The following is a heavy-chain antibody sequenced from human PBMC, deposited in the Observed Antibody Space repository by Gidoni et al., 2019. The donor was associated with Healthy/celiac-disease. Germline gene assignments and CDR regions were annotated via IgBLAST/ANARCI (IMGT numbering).Heavy chain of an antibody. CDR2: IYYSGST. J-gene: IGHJ3*02. CDR3: ARASRAFDI. Sequence: QVQLQESGPGLVTPSETLSLTCTVSGGSISSYYWSWIRQPPGKGLEWIGYIYYSGSTNYNPSLKSRVTISVDTSKNQFSLKLSSVTTADTAVYYCARASRAFDIWGQGTMVTVSS. CDR1: GGSISSYY. V-gene: IGHV4-59*01.